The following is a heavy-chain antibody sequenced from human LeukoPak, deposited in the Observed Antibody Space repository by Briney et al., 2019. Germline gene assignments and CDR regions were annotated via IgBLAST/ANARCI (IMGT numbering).Heavy chain of an antibody. CDR3: AKSITLVRGVITDY. CDR2: ISYDGSNK. J-gene: IGHJ4*02. CDR1: GFTLNSYG. D-gene: IGHD3-10*01. Sequence: PGGSLRLSCAASGFTLNSYGMHWVRQAPGKGLEWVAFISYDGSNKYYADYVKGRFTISRDNSKNTLYLQMNSLRAEDTAVYYCAKSITLVRGVITDYWGQGTLVTVSS. V-gene: IGHV3-30*18.